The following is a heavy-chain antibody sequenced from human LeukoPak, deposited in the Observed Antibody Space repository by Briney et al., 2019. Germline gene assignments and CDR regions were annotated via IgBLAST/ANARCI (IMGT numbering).Heavy chain of an antibody. V-gene: IGHV4-59*01. Sequence: PSETLSLTCTVSGGSISSYYWSWIRQPPGKGLEWIGYIYYSGSTNYNPSLKSRVTISVDTSKNQFSLKLSSVTAADTAVYYCARYRDTAAKHAFDIWGQGTMVTVSS. CDR2: IYYSGST. CDR3: ARYRDTAAKHAFDI. CDR1: GGSISSYY. D-gene: IGHD2-2*01. J-gene: IGHJ3*02.